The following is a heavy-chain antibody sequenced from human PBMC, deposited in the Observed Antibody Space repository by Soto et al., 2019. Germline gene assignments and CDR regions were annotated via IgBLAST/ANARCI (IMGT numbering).Heavy chain of an antibody. J-gene: IGHJ6*02. CDR3: AKSRAGIAPRHYYYYPMNV. D-gene: IGHD6-6*01. CDR2: MSGIGGNT. V-gene: IGHV3-23*01. Sequence: PGGSLRLSCAASGFTFSSYAMSWVRQAPGKGLEWVSSMSGIGGNTYYADSAKGRFTISRDNSKNTLYVQLNSLRAEDTAVYYCAKSRAGIAPRHYYYYPMNVSAQTATVTVSS. CDR1: GFTFSSYA.